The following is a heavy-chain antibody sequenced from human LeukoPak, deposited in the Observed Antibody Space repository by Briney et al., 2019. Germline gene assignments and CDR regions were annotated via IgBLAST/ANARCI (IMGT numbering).Heavy chain of an antibody. J-gene: IGHJ1*01. CDR1: GFTFDDYA. CDR2: ISWNSGSI. CDR3: AKDVNSSSSFEYFQH. D-gene: IGHD6-6*01. V-gene: IGHV3-9*01. Sequence: GRSLRLSCAASGFTFDDYAMHWVRQAPGKGLEWVSGISWNSGSIGYADSVKGRFTISRDNAKNSLYLQMNSLRAEDTALYYCAKDVNSSSSFEYFQHWGQGTLVTVSS.